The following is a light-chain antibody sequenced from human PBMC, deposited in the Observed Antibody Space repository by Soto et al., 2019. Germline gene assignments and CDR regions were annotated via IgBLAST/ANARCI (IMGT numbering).Light chain of an antibody. CDR3: QQYNNWPPLT. CDR1: QSVSSN. CDR2: VAS. V-gene: IGKV3-15*01. J-gene: IGKJ4*01. Sequence: EIVMMQSPATLSVSPGERATLSCRASQSVSSNLAWYQQKPGQAPRLLIYVASTRATGIPARFSGSGSGTEFTLTISSLQSEDFAVYYCQQYNNWPPLTFGGGTKVDIK.